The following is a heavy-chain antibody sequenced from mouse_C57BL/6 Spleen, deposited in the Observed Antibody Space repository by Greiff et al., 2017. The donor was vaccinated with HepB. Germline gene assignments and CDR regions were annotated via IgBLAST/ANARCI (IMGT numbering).Heavy chain of an antibody. D-gene: IGHD1-1*01. CDR3: ARSGDLLLREYLDY. J-gene: IGHJ2*01. Sequence: VQLQQSGPELVRPGASVKISCKASGYSFTDYNMNWVKQSNGKSLEWIGVINPNYGTTSYNQKFKGKATLTVDQSSSTAYMQLNSLTSEDSAVYYCARSGDLLLREYLDYWGQGTTLTVSS. CDR1: GYSFTDYN. CDR2: INPNYGTT. V-gene: IGHV1-39*01.